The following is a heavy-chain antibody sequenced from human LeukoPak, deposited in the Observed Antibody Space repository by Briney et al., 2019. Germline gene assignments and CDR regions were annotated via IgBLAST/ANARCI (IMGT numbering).Heavy chain of an antibody. Sequence: PSGTLSLTCAVSGDSISNSNWWSWVRQPPGKGLEWIGEIYHSGSTNYNPSLRSRVTITVDKSKNQFSLKLSSVTAADTAVYYCARFGSGWYGFDYWGQGTLVSVSS. D-gene: IGHD6-19*01. CDR3: ARFGSGWYGFDY. CDR1: GDSISNSNW. CDR2: IYHSGST. J-gene: IGHJ4*02. V-gene: IGHV4-4*02.